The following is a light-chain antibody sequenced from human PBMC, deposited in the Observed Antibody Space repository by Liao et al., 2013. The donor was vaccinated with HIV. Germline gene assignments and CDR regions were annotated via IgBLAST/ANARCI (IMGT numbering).Light chain of an antibody. CDR2: QDR. Sequence: SFDLTQPPSMSVSPGQTASITCSGDKLGDNYVCWYQQKAGQSPVLVMHQDRKRPSGIPERFSGSNSGNTATLTISGTQAMDEADYFCQAWDSSTSWVFGGGTKLTVL. J-gene: IGLJ3*02. CDR3: QAWDSSTSWV. V-gene: IGLV3-1*01. CDR1: KLGDNY.